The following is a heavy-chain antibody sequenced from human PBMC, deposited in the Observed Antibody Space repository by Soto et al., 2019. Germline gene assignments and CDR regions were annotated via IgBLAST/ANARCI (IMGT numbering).Heavy chain of an antibody. Sequence: PGGSLRLSCAASGFTFSSYGMHWVRQTPGKGLEWVANIKPDGTVKYYVDSVKGRFTISRDNAQNSLYLQMNSLRAEDTAVYFCARTIGGVDDLWGQGTLVTVSS. CDR1: GFTFSSYG. D-gene: IGHD3-10*01. CDR3: ARTIGGVDDL. CDR2: IKPDGTVK. V-gene: IGHV3-7*01. J-gene: IGHJ1*01.